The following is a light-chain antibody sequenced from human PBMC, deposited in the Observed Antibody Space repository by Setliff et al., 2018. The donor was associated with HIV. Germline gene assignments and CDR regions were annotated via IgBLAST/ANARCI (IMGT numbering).Light chain of an antibody. V-gene: IGLV2-23*02. J-gene: IGLJ2*01. CDR3: CSYAATNTVL. CDR1: SADVGSYNL. CDR2: EVT. Sequence: QSALAQPASVSGSPGQSITISCTATSADVGSYNLVSWYQEHPGKAPKLIMYEVTKRPSGVSNRFSGSKSGKTASLTISGLQAEDEADYYCCSYAATNTVLFGGGTKVTVL.